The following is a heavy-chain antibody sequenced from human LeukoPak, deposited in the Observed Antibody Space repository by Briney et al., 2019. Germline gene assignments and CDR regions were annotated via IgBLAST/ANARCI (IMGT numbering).Heavy chain of an antibody. CDR3: ARPQDFGLTGMNAFDI. CDR2: IYPGDFDT. CDR1: GSSFNTYW. Sequence: GESLKISCKGSGSSFNTYWFGGVRQIPGKGLEWMGIIYPGDFDTKYSPCFQAQVTISADKSISPAYLQWGSLKASDTAMYYCARPQDFGLTGMNAFDIWGQGTMATVSS. V-gene: IGHV5-51*01. D-gene: IGHD7-27*01. J-gene: IGHJ3*02.